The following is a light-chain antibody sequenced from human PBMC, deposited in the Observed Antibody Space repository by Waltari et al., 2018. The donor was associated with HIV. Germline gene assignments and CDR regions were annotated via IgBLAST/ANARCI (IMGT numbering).Light chain of an antibody. CDR3: QSADSSGKYSVG. CDR1: ALPKQY. J-gene: IGLJ2*01. V-gene: IGLV3-25*03. Sequence: SYELTQPPSVSVSPGQTARITCSGDALPKQYAYWYQQKPGQAPVLVIYKDSERPSGIPERFAGPRSGTTVTVTIRGVKAEDEADYYCQSADSSGKYSVGFGGGTKLTVL. CDR2: KDS.